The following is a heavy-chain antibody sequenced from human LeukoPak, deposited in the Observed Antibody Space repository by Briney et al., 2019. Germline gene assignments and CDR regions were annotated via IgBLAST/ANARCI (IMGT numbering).Heavy chain of an antibody. V-gene: IGHV3-23*01. CDR1: GFTFSSYA. D-gene: IGHD5-24*01. J-gene: IGHJ4*02. CDR3: AKGTPRDGYNSGYFDY. CDR2: ISDDGVYT. Sequence: GGSLRLSCAASGFTFSSYAMSWVRQAPGKGLEWVSIISDDGVYTYYAESVEGRFTISRDNSKNTLYLQMNSPRAEDTAVYYCAKGTPRDGYNSGYFDYWGQGPLVTVSS.